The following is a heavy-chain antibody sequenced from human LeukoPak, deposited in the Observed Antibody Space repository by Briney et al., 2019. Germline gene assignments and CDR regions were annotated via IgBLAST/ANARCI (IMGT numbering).Heavy chain of an antibody. CDR3: AKDHDFDFDY. CDR1: GYIFSRNG. Sequence: ASVKVSCKASGYIFSRNGISWVRQAPGQGFEWMGRIGADNGNTKYVQKFQGRVTMTTDTSTSTAYMELRSLRSDDTAEYYCAKDHDFDFDYWGQGTLVTVSS. CDR2: IGADNGNT. V-gene: IGHV1-18*01. D-gene: IGHD3-3*01. J-gene: IGHJ4*02.